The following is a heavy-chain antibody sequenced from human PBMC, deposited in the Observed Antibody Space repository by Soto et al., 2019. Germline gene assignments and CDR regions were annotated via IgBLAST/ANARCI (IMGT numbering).Heavy chain of an antibody. CDR1: GGSFSGYY. J-gene: IGHJ5*02. CDR3: ARGPPTFSPKKNWFDP. CDR2: INHSGST. Sequence: SATLSLTCAVYGGSFSGYYWSWIRQPPGKGLEWIGEINHSGSTNYNPSLKSRVTISVDTSKNQFSLKLSSVTAADTAVYYCARGPPTFSPKKNWFDPWGQGTLVTVSS. V-gene: IGHV4-34*01.